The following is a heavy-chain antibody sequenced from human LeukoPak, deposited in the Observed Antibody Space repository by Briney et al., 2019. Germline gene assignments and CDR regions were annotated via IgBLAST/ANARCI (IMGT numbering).Heavy chain of an antibody. D-gene: IGHD3-10*01. J-gene: IGHJ4*02. CDR2: ISDDGNNK. CDR1: GFTFTNFA. Sequence: PGGSLRLSCVASGFTFTNFAMHWVRQAPGKGLEWVTVISDDGNNKYFADSVKGRFTISRDNSKNTLYLQMNSLRAEDTAVYYCAKGGPHYGSGSYYAFDYWGQGTLVTVSS. V-gene: IGHV3-30*18. CDR3: AKGGPHYGSGSYYAFDY.